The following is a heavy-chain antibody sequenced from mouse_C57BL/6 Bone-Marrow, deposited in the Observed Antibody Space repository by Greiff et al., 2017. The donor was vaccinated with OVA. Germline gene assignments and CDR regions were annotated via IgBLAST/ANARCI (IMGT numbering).Heavy chain of an antibody. Sequence: QVTLQESGAELVRPGASVKLSCKASGYTFTGYYINWVKQRPGQGLEWIARIYPGSGNTNYNEKFKGKATLTAEKSSSTSYMQLSSLTSEDSAVYFCARGGDCDLEFAYWGQGTLVTVSA. CDR1: GYTFTGYY. J-gene: IGHJ3*01. CDR2: IYPGSGNT. D-gene: IGHD2-4*01. V-gene: IGHV1-76*01. CDR3: ARGGDCDLEFAY.